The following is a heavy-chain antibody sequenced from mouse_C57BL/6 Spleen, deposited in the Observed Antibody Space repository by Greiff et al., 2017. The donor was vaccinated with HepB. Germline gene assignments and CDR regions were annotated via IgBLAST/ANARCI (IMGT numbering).Heavy chain of an antibody. V-gene: IGHV5-17*01. D-gene: IGHD1-1*01. J-gene: IGHJ2*01. CDR2: ISSGSSTI. CDR3: ARGLMTTVVGDY. CDR1: GFTFSDYG. Sequence: EVQLVESGGGLVKPGGSLKLSCAASGFTFSDYGMHWVRQAPEKGLEWVAYISSGSSTIDYADTVKGRFTISRDNAKNNLFLQMTSLRSEDTAMYYCARGLMTTVVGDYWGQGTTLTVSS.